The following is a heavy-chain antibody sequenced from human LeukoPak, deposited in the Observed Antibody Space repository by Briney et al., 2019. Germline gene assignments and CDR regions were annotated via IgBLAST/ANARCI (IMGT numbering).Heavy chain of an antibody. CDR3: ARAPDDSSGN. J-gene: IGHJ4*02. CDR1: GGSISSYY. D-gene: IGHD3-22*01. CDR2: IYYSGST. Sequence: SETLSLTCTVSGGSISSYYWSWIRQPPGKGLEWIGYIYYSGSTNYNPSLKSRVTISVDTSKNQFSLKLSSVTAADTAVYYCARAPDDSSGNWGQGTLVTVSS. V-gene: IGHV4-59*08.